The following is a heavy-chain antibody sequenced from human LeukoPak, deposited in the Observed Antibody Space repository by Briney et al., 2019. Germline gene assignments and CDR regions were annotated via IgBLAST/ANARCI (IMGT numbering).Heavy chain of an antibody. J-gene: IGHJ4*02. V-gene: IGHV1-2*02. CDR2: INPNTGGT. Sequence: ASVKVSCKTSGYTFTGYYIHWVRQTPGQGLEWIGWINPNTGGTNYAPKFQSRVTMTRDTSIYTAYMDLSSLTSDDTAVFYCARHHPGYDLTGYYLGYWGQGTLVTVSS. CDR3: ARHHPGYDLTGYYLGY. D-gene: IGHD3-9*01. CDR1: GYTFTGYY.